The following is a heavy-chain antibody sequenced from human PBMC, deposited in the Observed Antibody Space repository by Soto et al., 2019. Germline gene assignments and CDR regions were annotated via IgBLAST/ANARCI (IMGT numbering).Heavy chain of an antibody. D-gene: IGHD3-3*01. CDR2: ISYDGSNK. V-gene: IGHV3-30-3*01. CDR1: GFTFSSCA. Sequence: QVQLVESGGGVVQPGRSLRLSCAASGFTFSSCAMHWVRQAPGKGLEWVAVISYDGSNKYYADSVKGRFTVSRDNSKNTLYLQVNSLRGEDTAVYYCARDKRDLRFLEWSYYFDYWGQGTLVTVSS. CDR3: ARDKRDLRFLEWSYYFDY. J-gene: IGHJ4*02.